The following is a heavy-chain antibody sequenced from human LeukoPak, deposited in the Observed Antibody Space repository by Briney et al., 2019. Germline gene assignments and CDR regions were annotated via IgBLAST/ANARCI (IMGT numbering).Heavy chain of an antibody. CDR3: AKGWSFDP. J-gene: IGHJ5*02. Sequence: GGSLRLSCAASGFTFDDYAMHWVRQAPGKGLEWVSGISWNSGSIGYADSVKGRFTISRDNAKNSLYLQMNSLRAEDTAVYYCAKGWSFDPWGQGTLVTVSS. CDR2: ISWNSGSI. CDR1: GFTFDDYA. D-gene: IGHD2-8*01. V-gene: IGHV3-9*01.